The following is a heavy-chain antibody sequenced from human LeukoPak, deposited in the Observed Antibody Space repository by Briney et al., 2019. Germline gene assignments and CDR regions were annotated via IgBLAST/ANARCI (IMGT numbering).Heavy chain of an antibody. CDR2: TKEDGSEK. Sequence: GGSLRLSCAASGFTFSSYWMSWVRQAPGQGLEWVANTKEDGSEKYYVDSVKSRFTISRDNAKKSLYLQMNSLRAEDTAVYYCARDKGVVGQFDPWGQGTLVTVSS. J-gene: IGHJ5*02. D-gene: IGHD3-3*01. CDR1: GFTFSSYW. V-gene: IGHV3-7*01. CDR3: ARDKGVVGQFDP.